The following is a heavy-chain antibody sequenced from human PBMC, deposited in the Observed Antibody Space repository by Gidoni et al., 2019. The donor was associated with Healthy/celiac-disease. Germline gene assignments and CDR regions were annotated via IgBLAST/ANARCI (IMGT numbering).Heavy chain of an antibody. V-gene: IGHV3-73*02. CDR3: TRLGATHYFDY. Sequence: EVQLVSSAGGLVQSGGSLQLSCAASRFTFSGSAMHWVRQASGKGREWVGRIRSKANSYATAYAASVKGRVTISRDDSKNTAYLQMNSLKTEDRAVYYCTRLGATHYFDYWGQGTLVTVSS. D-gene: IGHD1-26*01. CDR1: RFTFSGSA. CDR2: IRSKANSYAT. J-gene: IGHJ4*02.